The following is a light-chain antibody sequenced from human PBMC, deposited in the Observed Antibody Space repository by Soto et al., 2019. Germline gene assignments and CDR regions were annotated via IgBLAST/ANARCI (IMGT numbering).Light chain of an antibody. CDR3: LLYGSSPMYT. Sequence: EIVLTQSPGTLSLSPGERATLSCRASQSVSNSALAWYLQKPGQAPRLLIYGASSRATGIPDRFSGSGSGTDFTLTISRLEPEDFAVYYCLLYGSSPMYTFGQGTRLEIK. V-gene: IGKV3-20*01. CDR2: GAS. CDR1: QSVSNSA. J-gene: IGKJ2*01.